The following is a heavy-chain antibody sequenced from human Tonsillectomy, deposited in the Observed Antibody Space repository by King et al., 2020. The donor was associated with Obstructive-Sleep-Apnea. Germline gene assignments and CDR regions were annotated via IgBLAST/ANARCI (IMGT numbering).Heavy chain of an antibody. D-gene: IGHD3-10*01. J-gene: IGHJ4*02. V-gene: IGHV3-30*01. CDR1: GFTFSSSA. CDR2: ISYDGTDK. Sequence: HVQLVESGGGVVQPGRSLRLSCAASGFTFSSSAIHWVRQAPGKGLEWVAVISYDGTDKFYADSVKGRFTISRDNSKNTRYLQIDGLRPEDTAVYYCARAVLTMIRGVIAYWGQGTLVTVSS. CDR3: ARAVLTMIRGVIAY.